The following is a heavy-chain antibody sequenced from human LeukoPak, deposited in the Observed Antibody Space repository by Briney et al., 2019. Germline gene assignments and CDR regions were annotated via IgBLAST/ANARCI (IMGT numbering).Heavy chain of an antibody. D-gene: IGHD6-13*01. J-gene: IGHJ4*02. V-gene: IGHV1-18*01. CDR3: ARGYSSSWYENPYDY. CDR1: GCTFTSYG. Sequence: GASVKVSCKASGCTFTSYGISWVRQAPGQGLEWMGWISAYNGNTNYAQKLQGRVTMTTDTSTSTAYMELRSLRSDDTAVYYCARGYSSSWYENPYDYWGQGTLVTVSS. CDR2: ISAYNGNT.